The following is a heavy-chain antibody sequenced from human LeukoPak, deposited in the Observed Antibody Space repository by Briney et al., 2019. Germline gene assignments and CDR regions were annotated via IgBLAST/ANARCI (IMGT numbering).Heavy chain of an antibody. CDR1: GFSLSTSGMC. J-gene: IGHJ2*01. D-gene: IGHD6-19*01. CDR3: ARKAVAGTEWYFDL. V-gene: IGHV2-70*01. Sequence: SGPTLVNPTQTLTLTCTFSGFSLSTSGMCVSWIRQPPGKALEWLALIDWDDDKYYSTSLKTRLTISKDTSKNQVVLAMTNMDPVDTATYYCARKAVAGTEWYFDLWGRGTLVTVSS. CDR2: IDWDDDK.